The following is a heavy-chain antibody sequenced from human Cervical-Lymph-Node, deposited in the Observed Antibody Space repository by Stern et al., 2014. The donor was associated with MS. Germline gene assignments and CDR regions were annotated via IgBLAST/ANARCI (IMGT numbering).Heavy chain of an antibody. V-gene: IGHV5-51*01. Sequence: EVQLVESGAEVKKPGESLKISCKLSGYSFTIYYIAWVRQMPGKGLEWMGVIYPYDSDTTSSPSFHGQVTISADKSITTAYLQWSSLRASDTAMYYCARHVQGFDYWGQGTLVTVSS. J-gene: IGHJ4*02. CDR3: ARHVQGFDY. CDR1: GYSFTIYY. CDR2: IYPYDSDT.